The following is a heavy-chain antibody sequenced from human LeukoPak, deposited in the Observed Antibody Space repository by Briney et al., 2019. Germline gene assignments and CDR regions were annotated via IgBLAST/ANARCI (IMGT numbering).Heavy chain of an antibody. J-gene: IGHJ4*02. V-gene: IGHV3-23*01. CDR2: ISGSGGST. CDR3: AKQGGYGSSTSCYTHYYFDY. Sequence: GGSLRLSCAASGFTFSSYAMSWVRQAPGKGLEWVSAISGSGGSTYYADSVKGRFTISRDNSKNTLYLQMNSLRAEDTAVYYCAKQGGYGSSTSCYTHYYFDYWGQGTLVTVSS. D-gene: IGHD2-2*02. CDR1: GFTFSSYA.